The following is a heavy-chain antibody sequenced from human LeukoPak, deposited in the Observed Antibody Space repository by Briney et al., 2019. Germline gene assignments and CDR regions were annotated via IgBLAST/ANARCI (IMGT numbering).Heavy chain of an antibody. Sequence: SETLSLTCTVSGYSISSGYYWGWIRQPPGKGLEWIGNIYHSGSTYYNPSLKNRVTISVDTSNNQFSLKLSSVTAADTAMYYCARVRYYGSGTYYFDYWAQGTLVTVSS. CDR2: IYHSGST. CDR3: ARVRYYGSGTYYFDY. D-gene: IGHD3-10*01. CDR1: GYSISSGYY. J-gene: IGHJ4*02. V-gene: IGHV4-38-2*02.